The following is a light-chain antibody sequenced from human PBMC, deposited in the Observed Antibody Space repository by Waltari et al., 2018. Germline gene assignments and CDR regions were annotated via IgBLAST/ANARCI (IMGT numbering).Light chain of an antibody. CDR3: TSYTNMNTVI. V-gene: IGLV2-14*01. J-gene: IGLJ2*01. CDR1: SSDVGGYNF. CDR2: DVT. Sequence: QSALTQPASVSGSPGQSITISCTGPSSDVGGYNFFSWYQQHPGKAPKLIIFDVTRWPSGVSHRFSGSKSGNTASLTISGLQAEDEADYYCTSYTNMNTVIFGGGTKVTVL.